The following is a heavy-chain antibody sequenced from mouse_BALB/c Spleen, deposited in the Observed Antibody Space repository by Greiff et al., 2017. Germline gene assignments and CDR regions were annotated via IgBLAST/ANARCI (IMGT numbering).Heavy chain of an antibody. CDR2: ISYSGST. Sequence: EVQGVESGPGLVKPSQSLSLTCTVTGYSITSDYAWNWIRQFPGNKLEWMGYISYSGSTSYNPSLKSRISITRDTSKNQFFLQLNSVTTEDTATYYCARSGTARAYYFDYWGQGTTLTVSS. V-gene: IGHV3-2*02. J-gene: IGHJ2*01. CDR3: ARSGTARAYYFDY. CDR1: GYSITSDYA. D-gene: IGHD3-2*01.